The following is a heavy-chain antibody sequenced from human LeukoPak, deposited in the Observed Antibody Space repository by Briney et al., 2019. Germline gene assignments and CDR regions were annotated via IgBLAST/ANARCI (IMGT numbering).Heavy chain of an antibody. V-gene: IGHV4-59*01. CDR1: GASTSHFY. D-gene: IGHD5-12*01. J-gene: IGHJ3*02. CDR2: MHNSGSS. CDR3: ARSAEWLRNAFDI. Sequence: SETLSLTCSVSGASTSHFYWNWIRQPPGKGLEWIGYMHNSGSSKHSPSLKSRVTISIDTSKNLFSLQLTSVTAADTAIYYCARSAEWLRNAFDIWGQGTMVSVPS.